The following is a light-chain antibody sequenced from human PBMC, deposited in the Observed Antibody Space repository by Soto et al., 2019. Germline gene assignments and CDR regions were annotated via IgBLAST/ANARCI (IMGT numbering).Light chain of an antibody. CDR2: EVS. CDR1: SSDVGDYKY. Sequence: QSALTQPASVSGSPGQSITISCNGTSSDVGDYKYVSWYQQHPGKAPKLMIYEVSNRPSGVSNRFSGSESGNTASLTISGLQAEDEADYYCSSYTSSTTPVYVFGSGTKLTVL. V-gene: IGLV2-14*01. CDR3: SSYTSSTTPVYV. J-gene: IGLJ1*01.